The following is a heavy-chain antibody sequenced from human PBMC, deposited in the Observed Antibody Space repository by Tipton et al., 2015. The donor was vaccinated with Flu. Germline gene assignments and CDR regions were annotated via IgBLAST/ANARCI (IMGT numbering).Heavy chain of an antibody. CDR1: GGSISSYY. D-gene: IGHD3-10*01. V-gene: IGHV4-59*01. J-gene: IGHJ4*02. Sequence: TLSLTCTVSGGSISSYYWSWIRQPTGKGLEWIGYIYYSGSTNYNPSLKSRVTISVDTSKNQFSLKLSSVTAADTAVYYCARDQNGSGKLDYWGQGTLVTVSS. CDR3: ARDQNGSGKLDY. CDR2: IYYSGST.